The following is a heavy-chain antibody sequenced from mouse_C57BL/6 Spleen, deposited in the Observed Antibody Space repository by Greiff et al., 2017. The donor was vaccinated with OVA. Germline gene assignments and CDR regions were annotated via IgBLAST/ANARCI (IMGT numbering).Heavy chain of an antibody. Sequence: EVQGVESGGGLVKPGGSLKLSCAASGFTFSSYAMSWVRQTPEKRLEWVATISDGGSYTYYPDNVKGRFTISRDNAKNNLYLQMSHLKSEDTAMYYCAREKLGPFAYWGQGTLVTVSA. J-gene: IGHJ3*01. CDR3: AREKLGPFAY. V-gene: IGHV5-4*01. CDR1: GFTFSSYA. D-gene: IGHD4-1*01. CDR2: ISDGGSYT.